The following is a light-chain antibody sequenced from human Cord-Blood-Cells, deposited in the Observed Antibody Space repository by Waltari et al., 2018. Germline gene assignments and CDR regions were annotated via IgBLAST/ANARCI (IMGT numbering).Light chain of an antibody. CDR1: SSNIGAGSD. V-gene: IGLV1-40*01. CDR3: QSYDSSLSGSV. CDR2: GNS. J-gene: IGLJ1*01. Sequence: QSVLTPPPSVSGAPGQRLTIPCTGTSSNIGAGSDVHWYQQLPGTAPKLLIYGNSNRPSGVPDRFSGSKSGTSASLAITGLQAEDEADYYCQSYDSSLSGSVFGTGTKVTVL.